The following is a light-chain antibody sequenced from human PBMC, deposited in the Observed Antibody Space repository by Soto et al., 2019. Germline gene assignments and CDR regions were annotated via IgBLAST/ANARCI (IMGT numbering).Light chain of an antibody. J-gene: IGKJ1*01. CDR3: QQYGSSPLWT. CDR2: GAS. Sequence: EIVLTQSPATLSLSPGARATLSXRASQSVSSYLAWYQQKPGQAPRLLIYGASSRATGIPDRFSGSGSGTDFTLTISRLEPEDFAVYYCQQYGSSPLWTFGQGTKVDIK. CDR1: QSVSSY. V-gene: IGKV3-20*01.